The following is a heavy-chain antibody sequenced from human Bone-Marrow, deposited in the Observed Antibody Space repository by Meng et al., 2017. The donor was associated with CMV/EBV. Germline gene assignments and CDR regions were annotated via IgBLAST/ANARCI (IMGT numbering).Heavy chain of an antibody. CDR2: IRSNSNMI. CDR1: GFTFSQYG. D-gene: IGHD1-1*01. V-gene: IGHV3-48*04. Sequence: GESLKISCAASGFTFSQYGMNWVRQAPGKGLEWLSFIRSNSNMIKYADSVKGRFTISRDNAKNSVYLQMNSLRVEDTAVYYCARDDKWNPDYWGQGILVTVSS. CDR3: ARDDKWNPDY. J-gene: IGHJ4*02.